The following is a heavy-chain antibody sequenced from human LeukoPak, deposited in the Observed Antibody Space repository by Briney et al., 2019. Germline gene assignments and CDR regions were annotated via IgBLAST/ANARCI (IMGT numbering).Heavy chain of an antibody. J-gene: IGHJ3*02. CDR3: ARDRGRRMLDAFDI. D-gene: IGHD2/OR15-2a*01. CDR1: GYTFTGYY. Sequence: ASVKVSCKASGYTFTGYYMHWVRQAPGQGLEWMGWINPNSGGTNYAQKFQGRVTMTGDTSISTAYMELSRLRSDDTAVYYCARDRGRRMLDAFDIWGQGTMVTVSS. CDR2: INPNSGGT. V-gene: IGHV1-2*02.